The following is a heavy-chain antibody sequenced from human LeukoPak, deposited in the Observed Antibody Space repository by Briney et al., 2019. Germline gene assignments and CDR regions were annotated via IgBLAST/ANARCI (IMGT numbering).Heavy chain of an antibody. CDR3: ARDKGDGYFDY. J-gene: IGHJ4*02. Sequence: GASVKVSCKASGGTFSRYAISWVRQAPGQGLEWMGGIIPIFGAANYAQKFQGRVTITTDGSTSTAYMELSSLRSEDTAVYYCARDKGDGYFDYWGQGTLVTVSS. V-gene: IGHV1-69*05. CDR2: IIPIFGAA. D-gene: IGHD1-26*01. CDR1: GGTFSRYA.